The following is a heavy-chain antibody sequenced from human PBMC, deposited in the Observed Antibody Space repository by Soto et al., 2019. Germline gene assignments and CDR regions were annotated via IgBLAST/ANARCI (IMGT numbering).Heavy chain of an antibody. D-gene: IGHD2-2*01. V-gene: IGHV1-69*01. Sequence: QVQLEQSGAEVKRPGSSVKVSCRASGGTFTSYSINWVRRAPGQGPEWMGAVIPRFGTTTYAQRFEGRVTVTADASTDTVFMEMSGLRSEDTAVYFCARARIVAVSGRTGGYYYYAMDLWGQGTAVIVSS. CDR3: ARARIVAVSGRTGGYYYYAMDL. CDR2: VIPRFGTT. J-gene: IGHJ6*02. CDR1: GGTFTSYS.